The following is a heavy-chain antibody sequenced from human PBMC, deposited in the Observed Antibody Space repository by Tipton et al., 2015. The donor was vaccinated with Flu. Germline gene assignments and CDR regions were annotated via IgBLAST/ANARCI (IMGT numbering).Heavy chain of an antibody. CDR3: ARGPAY. V-gene: IGHV1-18*01. Sequence: QLVQSGAEVKKPGASVKVSCKASGYSFTSYGITWVRQAPGQGLEWMGWSNPYSGTSQYAQKFQGRVTMATDTSTTTAFMELTRLRSDDTAIYFCARGPAYWGQGTLVTVSS. J-gene: IGHJ4*02. CDR1: GYSFTSYG. CDR2: SNPYSGTS.